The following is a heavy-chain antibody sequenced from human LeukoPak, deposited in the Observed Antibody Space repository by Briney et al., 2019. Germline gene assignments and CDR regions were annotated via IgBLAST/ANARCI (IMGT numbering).Heavy chain of an antibody. V-gene: IGHV1-18*04. J-gene: IGHJ5*02. Sequence: ASVKVSCKASGYTFTGYYIHWVRQAPGQGLEWMGWISAYNGNTNYAQKLQGRVTMTTDTSTSTAYMELRSLRSDDTAVYYCARVAVYGGNSVEGVGGFDPWGQGTLVTVSS. CDR3: ARVAVYGGNSVEGVGGFDP. D-gene: IGHD4-23*01. CDR2: ISAYNGNT. CDR1: GYTFTGYY.